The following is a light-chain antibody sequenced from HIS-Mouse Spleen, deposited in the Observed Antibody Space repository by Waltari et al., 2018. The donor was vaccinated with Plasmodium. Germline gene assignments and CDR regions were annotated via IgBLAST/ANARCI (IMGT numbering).Light chain of an antibody. V-gene: IGKV4-1*01. CDR3: QQYYSTPLT. Sequence: DIVMTQSPDSLAVSLGERATINCNYSQSVLYSSNNKTYLAWYQQKPGQPPKLLIYWASTRESGVPDRFSGSGSGTDFTLTISSLQAEDVAVYYCQQYYSTPLTFGGGTKVEIK. J-gene: IGKJ4*01. CDR2: WAS. CDR1: QSVLYSSNNKTY.